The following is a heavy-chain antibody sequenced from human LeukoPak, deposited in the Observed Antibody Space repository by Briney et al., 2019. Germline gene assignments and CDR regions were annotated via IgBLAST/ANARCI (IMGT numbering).Heavy chain of an antibody. V-gene: IGHV3-21*01. Sequence: PGGALRLSCAASEFTFGSYTMNWVRQAPGKGLEWVSSTRGSSSNIYYADSVKGRFTISRDNAKNSLFLQMSSLRAEDTAVYYCTRAPEKYGISTGYYTYYGMDVWGQGTTVTVSS. D-gene: IGHD3/OR15-3a*01. CDR3: TRAPEKYGISTGYYTYYGMDV. J-gene: IGHJ6*02. CDR1: EFTFGSYT. CDR2: TRGSSSNI.